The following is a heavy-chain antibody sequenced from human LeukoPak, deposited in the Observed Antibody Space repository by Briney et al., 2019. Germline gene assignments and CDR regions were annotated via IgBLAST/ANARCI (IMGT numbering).Heavy chain of an antibody. J-gene: IGHJ4*02. CDR1: GFTFSSDW. D-gene: IGHD5-12*01. CDR3: ARVLIVATIVYFDY. V-gene: IGHV3-74*01. CDR2: INPDGSGT. Sequence: GGSLRLSCAASGFTFSSDWMHWVRQGPGKGLVWVSRINPDGSGTSYADSVKGRFTISRDNAKNSLYLQMNSLRAEDTAVYYCARVLIVATIVYFDYWGQGTLSPSPQ.